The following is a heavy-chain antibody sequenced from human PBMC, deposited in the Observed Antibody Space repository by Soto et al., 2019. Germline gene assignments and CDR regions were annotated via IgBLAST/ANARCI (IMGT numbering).Heavy chain of an antibody. CDR3: AREVLLSFGELTAGMDV. D-gene: IGHD3-10*01. J-gene: IGHJ6*02. V-gene: IGHV4-34*01. Sequence: SGTLGTTLAVYGGSFSGFYWGWVGEPPGKGLEWIGEINHSGSTNYNPSLKSRVTISVDTSKNQFSLKLSSVTAADTAVYYCAREVLLSFGELTAGMDVWGQGTTVT. CDR1: GGSFSGFY. CDR2: INHSGST.